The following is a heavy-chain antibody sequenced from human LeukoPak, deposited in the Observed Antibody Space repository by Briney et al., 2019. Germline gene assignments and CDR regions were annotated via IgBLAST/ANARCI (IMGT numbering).Heavy chain of an antibody. CDR3: ARGRESTPDY. J-gene: IGHJ4*02. V-gene: IGHV3-21*01. CDR1: GFTFSSYS. Sequence: GGSLRLSCAASGFTFSSYSMNWVRQAPGKGLEWVSSISSSSSYIYYADSVKGRFTISRDNAKNSQYLQMNSLRAEDTAVYYCARGRESTPDYWGQGTLVTVSS. CDR2: ISSSSSYI.